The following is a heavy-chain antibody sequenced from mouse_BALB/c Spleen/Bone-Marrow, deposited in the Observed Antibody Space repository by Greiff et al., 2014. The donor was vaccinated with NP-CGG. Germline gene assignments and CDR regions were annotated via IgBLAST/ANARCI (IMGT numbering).Heavy chain of an antibody. Sequence: EVQLQQSGAELVKPGASVKLSCTASGFNIKDTYIHWVKRRPEQGLEWIGRIDPENGNIKYDPKFQVKATITADTSSNTAYLQLSSLTSEDTAVYYCTRRGFDFGGQGTTLTVSS. CDR1: GFNIKDTY. J-gene: IGHJ2*01. CDR3: TRRGFDF. CDR2: IDPENGNI. V-gene: IGHV14-3*02.